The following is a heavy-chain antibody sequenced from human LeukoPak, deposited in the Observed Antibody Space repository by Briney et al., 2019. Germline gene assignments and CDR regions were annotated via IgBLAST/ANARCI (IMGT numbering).Heavy chain of an antibody. J-gene: IGHJ4*02. CDR2: IRYDGSNN. Sequence: PGGSLRLSCAVSGFTFSNYGMHWVRQAPGKGLEWVTFIRYDGSNNYYADSVKGRFTISRDNSKNTVYLQMNSLRVEDTAIYYCAKGSGPTRVFLYYFDYWGQGTLVTVSS. CDR3: AKGSGPTRVFLYYFDY. V-gene: IGHV3-30*02. CDR1: GFTFSNYG. D-gene: IGHD2-15*01.